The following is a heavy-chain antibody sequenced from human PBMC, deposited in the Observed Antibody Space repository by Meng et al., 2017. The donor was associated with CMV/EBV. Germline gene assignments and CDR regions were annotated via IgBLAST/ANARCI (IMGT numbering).Heavy chain of an antibody. J-gene: IGHJ5*02. CDR1: GFTFSSYS. CDR2: ISSSSSYI. V-gene: IGHV3-21*01. D-gene: IGHD3-22*01. Sequence: GGSLRLSCAASGFTFSSYSMNWVHQAPGKGLEWVSSISSSSSYIYYADSVKGRFTISRDNAKNSLYLQMNSLRAEDTAVYYCARDAKYYYDSSGYPSTGRGIDPWGQGTLVTVSS. CDR3: ARDAKYYYDSSGYPSTGRGIDP.